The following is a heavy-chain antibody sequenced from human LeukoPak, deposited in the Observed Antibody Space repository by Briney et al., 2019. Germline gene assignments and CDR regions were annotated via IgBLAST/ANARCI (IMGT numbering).Heavy chain of an antibody. J-gene: IGHJ4*02. CDR1: GGSISSSNYF. V-gene: IGHV4-39*01. Sequence: SETLSLTCTVSGGSISSSNYFWSWIRQPPGQELEWIASINYGGTTCYNPSLKSRVTISVDTSKNQFSLRLTSVTAADTAVYLCARYVVYGSGKYYFDYWGQGSLVSVSS. CDR2: INYGGTT. D-gene: IGHD3-10*01. CDR3: ARYVVYGSGKYYFDY.